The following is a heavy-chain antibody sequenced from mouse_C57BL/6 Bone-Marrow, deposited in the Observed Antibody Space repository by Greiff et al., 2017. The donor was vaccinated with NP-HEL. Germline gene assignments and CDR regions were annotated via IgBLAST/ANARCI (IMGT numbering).Heavy chain of an antibody. D-gene: IGHD1-1*01. Sequence: VQLKQSGAELVKPGASVKLSCTASGFNIKDYYMHWVKQRTEQGLEWIGRIDPEDGETKYAPKFQGKATITADTSSNTAYLQLSSLTSEDTAVYYCATYYGSSPGWFAYWGQGTLVTVSA. CDR2: IDPEDGET. V-gene: IGHV14-2*01. CDR1: GFNIKDYY. CDR3: ATYYGSSPGWFAY. J-gene: IGHJ3*01.